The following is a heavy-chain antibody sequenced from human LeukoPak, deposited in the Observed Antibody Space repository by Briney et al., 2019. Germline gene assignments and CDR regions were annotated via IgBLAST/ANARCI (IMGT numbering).Heavy chain of an antibody. D-gene: IGHD2-15*01. CDR2: IYYSGST. Sequence: SETLSLTCTVSGGSISSGDYYWSWLRQPPGKGLEWIGYIYYSGSTYYNPSLKSRVTISVDTSKNQFSLKLSSVTAADTAVYYCARGRYCSGGSCYWFDPWGQGTLVTVSS. J-gene: IGHJ5*02. CDR3: ARGRYCSGGSCYWFDP. CDR1: GGSISSGDYY. V-gene: IGHV4-30-4*08.